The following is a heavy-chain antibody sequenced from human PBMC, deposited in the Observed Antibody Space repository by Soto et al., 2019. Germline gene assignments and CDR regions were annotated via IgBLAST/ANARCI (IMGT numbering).Heavy chain of an antibody. CDR2: ISSSSSIYT. CDR1: GFTFSDYY. V-gene: IGHV3-11*06. J-gene: IGHJ6*02. CDR3: ASHHRYYYYGMDV. Sequence: PGGSLRLSCVASGFTFSDYYMSWIRQAPGKGLKWVSFISSSSSIYTAYADSVKGRFTISRDNAKNSLYLQMNSLRDEDTAVYYCASHHRYYYYGMDVWGQGTTVTVSS.